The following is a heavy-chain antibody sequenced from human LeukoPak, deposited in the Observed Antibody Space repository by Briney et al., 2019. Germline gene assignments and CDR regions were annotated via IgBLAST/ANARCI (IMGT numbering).Heavy chain of an antibody. CDR3: ARDLFRLDGYHY. CDR2: IDTNTGNP. J-gene: IGHJ4*02. D-gene: IGHD5-24*01. Sequence: ASVKVSCNASGYSFSTFDISWVRQAPGQGLEWMGWIDTNTGNPPYAQGVTGRFVFSLDTSVSTAYLQISSLKTEDTAVYYCARDLFRLDGYHYWGQGTLVTVSS. V-gene: IGHV7-4-1*02. CDR1: GYSFSTFD.